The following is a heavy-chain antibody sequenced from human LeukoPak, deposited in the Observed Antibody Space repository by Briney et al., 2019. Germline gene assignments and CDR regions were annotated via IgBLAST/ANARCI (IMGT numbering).Heavy chain of an antibody. V-gene: IGHV3-23*01. D-gene: IGHD5-18*01. J-gene: IGHJ4*02. Sequence: GGSLRLSCTASGFTFSRYLMPWLRQAPGKGLEWVSAISIGGETTYCADSVKGRFTLFRDNSENALYLHMNSVRGEDTAVDYCAKSREQPWNFDYWAQGTLVSVSS. CDR3: AKSREQPWNFDY. CDR2: ISIGGETT. CDR1: GFTFSRYL.